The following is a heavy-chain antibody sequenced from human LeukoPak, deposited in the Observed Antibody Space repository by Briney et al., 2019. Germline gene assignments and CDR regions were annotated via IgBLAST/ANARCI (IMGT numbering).Heavy chain of an antibody. Sequence: QPGGSLRLSCAASGFTFSSYSMNWVRQAPGKGLEWVSAISGSGASTYYADSVKGRFTISRDNSKNTLYLQMNSLRAEDTAVYYCAKSLGSSSSSGRGDYWGQGTLVTVSS. V-gene: IGHV3-23*01. D-gene: IGHD6-6*01. CDR1: GFTFSSYS. CDR2: ISGSGAST. CDR3: AKSLGSSSSSGRGDY. J-gene: IGHJ4*02.